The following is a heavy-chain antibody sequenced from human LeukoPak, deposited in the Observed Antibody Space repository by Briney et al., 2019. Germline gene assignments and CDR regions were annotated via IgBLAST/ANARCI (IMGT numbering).Heavy chain of an antibody. CDR3: ARSYYDSSGYRYYYYYMDV. CDR1: GYTFTGYY. D-gene: IGHD3-22*01. V-gene: IGHV1-2*02. Sequence: ASVKVSCEASGYTFTGYYMHWVRQAPGQGLEWMGWINPNSGRTNYAQKFQGRVTMTGDTSISTAYMELTRLTSDDTAVYYCARSYYDSSGYRYYYYYMDVWGKGTTVTISS. CDR2: INPNSGRT. J-gene: IGHJ6*03.